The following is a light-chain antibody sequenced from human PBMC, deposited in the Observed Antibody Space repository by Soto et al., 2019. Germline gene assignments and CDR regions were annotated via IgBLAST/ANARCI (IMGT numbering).Light chain of an antibody. V-gene: IGKV3-15*01. J-gene: IGKJ2*01. CDR1: QSMSSE. Sequence: EIVMTQSAATLSVSPGERATLSCRASQSMSSELAWYQQRPGQPPRLLIYGASTRATGVPDRFTGSGSGSDFTLTISGLQSEDFAVYYCQQGHNWPLTFGQGTRLEI. CDR2: GAS. CDR3: QQGHNWPLT.